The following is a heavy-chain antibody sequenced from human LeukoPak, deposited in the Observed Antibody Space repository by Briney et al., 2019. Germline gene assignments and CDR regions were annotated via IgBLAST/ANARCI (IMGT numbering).Heavy chain of an antibody. Sequence: VASVKVSCKASGYTFTGYYMHWVRQAPGQGLEWMGWINPNSGGTNYAQKFQGRVTMTRDTSISTAYMELSRLRSDDTAVYYCARILDHEAYYDSTPRAFDIWGQGTMVTVSS. CDR2: INPNSGGT. CDR3: ARILDHEAYYDSTPRAFDI. D-gene: IGHD3-22*01. CDR1: GYTFTGYY. J-gene: IGHJ3*02. V-gene: IGHV1-2*02.